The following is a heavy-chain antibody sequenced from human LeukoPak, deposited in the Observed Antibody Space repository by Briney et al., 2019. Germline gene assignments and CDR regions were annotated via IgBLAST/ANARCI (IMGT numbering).Heavy chain of an antibody. V-gene: IGHV1-18*01. CDR3: AREPRYGDYAKCYYYGMDV. J-gene: IGHJ6*02. D-gene: IGHD4-17*01. Sequence: ASVKVSCMASGYTFTSYGISWVRQAPGQGLEWMGWISAYNGNTNYPQKLQGRVTMTTDTSTSTAYMELRSLRSDDTAVYYCAREPRYGDYAKCYYYGMDVWGQGTTVTVSS. CDR1: GYTFTSYG. CDR2: ISAYNGNT.